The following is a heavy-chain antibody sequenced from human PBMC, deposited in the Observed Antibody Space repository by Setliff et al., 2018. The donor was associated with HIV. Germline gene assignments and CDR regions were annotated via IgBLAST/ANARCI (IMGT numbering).Heavy chain of an antibody. CDR1: GGSIRTGNYY. J-gene: IGHJ4*02. V-gene: IGHV4-61*09. Sequence: SETLSLTCTVSGGSIRTGNYYWNWIRQPAGKGLEWIGHIHTTGSITYNPSLGSRVTISLDTSKNQVSLSLASVTAADTAVCYCARDGGGSGWSLGEFDFWGQGTLVTVSS. D-gene: IGHD6-19*01. CDR2: IHTTGSI. CDR3: ARDGGGSGWSLGEFDF.